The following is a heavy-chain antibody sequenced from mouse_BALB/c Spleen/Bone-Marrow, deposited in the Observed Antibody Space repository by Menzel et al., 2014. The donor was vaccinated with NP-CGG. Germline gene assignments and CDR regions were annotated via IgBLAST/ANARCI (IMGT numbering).Heavy chain of an antibody. CDR1: GYTFTSYW. CDR3: TRRWRAMDY. J-gene: IGHJ4*01. D-gene: IGHD2-3*01. CDR2: IYPGSGSS. Sequence: LQQSGSELVRPGASVKLSCKASGYTFTSYWMNWMKQRPGQGLEWIGNIYPGSGSSNYDEKFKSKATLTVDTSSSTACMQLSSLTSEDSAVYYCTRRWRAMDYWGQGTSVTVSS. V-gene: IGHV1S22*01.